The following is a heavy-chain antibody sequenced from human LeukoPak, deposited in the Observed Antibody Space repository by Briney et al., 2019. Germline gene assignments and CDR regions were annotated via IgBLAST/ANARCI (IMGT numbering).Heavy chain of an antibody. D-gene: IGHD5-12*01. CDR3: ARGVATPDLDYYFDY. CDR2: IYHSGST. Sequence: SQTLSLTCAASGGSISSGGYSWSWIRQPPGKGLEWIGYIYHSGSTYYNPSLKSRVTISVDRSKNQFSLKLSSVTAADTAVYYCARGVATPDLDYYFDYWGQGTLVTVSS. V-gene: IGHV4-30-2*01. J-gene: IGHJ4*02. CDR1: GGSISSGGYS.